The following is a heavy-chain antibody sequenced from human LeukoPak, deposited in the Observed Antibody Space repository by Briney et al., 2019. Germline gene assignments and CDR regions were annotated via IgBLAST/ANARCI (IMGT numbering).Heavy chain of an antibody. J-gene: IGHJ4*02. CDR2: INTSNGNT. V-gene: IGHV1-3*04. CDR1: GYTLTSYA. Sequence: RASVNVSCKASGYTLTSYAIHWVRQAPGQRPEWMGWINTSNGNTKYSQKFQGRVTITRDTSANTAYMELSSLRFEDTAVYYCARGGSRMTTFYIIDYWGQGTLVTVSS. CDR3: ARGGSRMTTFYIIDY. D-gene: IGHD4-11*01.